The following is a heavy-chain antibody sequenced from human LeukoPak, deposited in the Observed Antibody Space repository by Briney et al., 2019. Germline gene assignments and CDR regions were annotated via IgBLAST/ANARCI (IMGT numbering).Heavy chain of an antibody. J-gene: IGHJ4*02. D-gene: IGHD2-15*01. Sequence: GGSLRLSCAASGFTFSSYWMSWVRQAPGKGLEWVANIKQDGSAKNYGDSVKGRFTISRDNAKNSLYLQMNSLRAEDTAVYYCAREPRDKSYPFDYWGQGTLVTVSS. CDR1: GFTFSSYW. CDR2: IKQDGSAK. CDR3: AREPRDKSYPFDY. V-gene: IGHV3-7*01.